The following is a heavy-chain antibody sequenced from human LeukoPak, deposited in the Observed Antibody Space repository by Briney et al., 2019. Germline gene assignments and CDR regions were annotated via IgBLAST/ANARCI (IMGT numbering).Heavy chain of an antibody. CDR1: GGSISSYY. D-gene: IGHD4-17*01. CDR2: IYYSGST. V-gene: IGHV4-59*12. J-gene: IGHJ4*02. CDR3: ASHDYGDSYYFDY. Sequence: SETLSLTCTVSGGSISSYYWSWIRQPPGKGLEWIGYIYYSGSTNYNPSLKSRVTISVDRSKNQFSLKLSSVTAADTAVYYCASHDYGDSYYFDYWGQGTLVTVSS.